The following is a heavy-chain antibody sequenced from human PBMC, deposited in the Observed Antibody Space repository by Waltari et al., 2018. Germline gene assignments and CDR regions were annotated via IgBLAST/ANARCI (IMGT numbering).Heavy chain of an antibody. D-gene: IGHD2-2*01. V-gene: IGHV3-7*01. Sequence: EVRLVDSGGGLVQPGGSLRLSCAASGFRLSDYWMSWVRQAPGKGLEWVASIKEDGSETYYVDSVKGRFTISRDNAKNSMYLQINSLRAEDTAVYYSATSSFWRFDYLGQGTLVTVSS. CDR1: GFRLSDYW. CDR3: ATSSFWRFDY. J-gene: IGHJ4*02. CDR2: IKEDGSET.